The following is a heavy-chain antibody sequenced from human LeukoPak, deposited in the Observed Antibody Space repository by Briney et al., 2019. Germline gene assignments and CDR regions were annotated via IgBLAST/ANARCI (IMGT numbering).Heavy chain of an antibody. CDR3: ARAPSEIGGYYPEYFRH. D-gene: IGHD3-22*01. Sequence: GGSLRLSCAASGFTFSTYWMHWVRQAPGKGLVWVSRIKSDGRTNYADSVKGRFTISRDNAKNTVSLQMNSLRAEDTGVYYCARAPSEIGGYYPEYFRHWGQGTLVTVSS. J-gene: IGHJ1*01. CDR1: GFTFSTYW. CDR2: IKSDGRT. V-gene: IGHV3-74*01.